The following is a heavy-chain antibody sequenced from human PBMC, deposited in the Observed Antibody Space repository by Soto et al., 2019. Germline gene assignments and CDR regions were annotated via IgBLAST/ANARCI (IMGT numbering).Heavy chain of an antibody. Sequence: GGSLRLSCAASGFTFSSYAMHWVRQAPGKGLEWVAVISYDGSNKYYADSVKGRFTISRDNSKNTLYLQMNSLRAEDTAVYYCASHYGGEDWGQGTLVTVSS. CDR1: GFTFSSYA. J-gene: IGHJ4*02. V-gene: IGHV3-30-3*01. D-gene: IGHD3-16*01. CDR2: ISYDGSNK. CDR3: ASHYGGED.